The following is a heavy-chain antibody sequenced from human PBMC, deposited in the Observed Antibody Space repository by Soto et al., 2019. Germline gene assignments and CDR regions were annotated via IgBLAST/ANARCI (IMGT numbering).Heavy chain of an antibody. Sequence: QPGGSLRLSCAASGFTFSSYAMSWVRQAPGKGLEWVSAISGSGGSTYYADSVKGRFTISRDNSKNTLYLQMNSLRAEDTAVYYCAKDIAQYYYDSSGYYQALDYWGQGTLVTVSS. D-gene: IGHD3-22*01. CDR1: GFTFSSYA. CDR2: ISGSGGST. J-gene: IGHJ4*02. V-gene: IGHV3-23*01. CDR3: AKDIAQYYYDSSGYYQALDY.